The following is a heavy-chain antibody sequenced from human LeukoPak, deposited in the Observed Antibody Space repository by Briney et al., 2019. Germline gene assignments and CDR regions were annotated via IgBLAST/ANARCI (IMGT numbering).Heavy chain of an antibody. CDR3: ATVVRFGELVYYFDY. CDR1: GYTLTELS. V-gene: IGHV1-24*01. J-gene: IGHJ4*02. D-gene: IGHD3-10*01. Sequence: ASVKVSCKVSGYTLTELSMHWVRQAPGNGLEWMGGFDPEDGETIYAQKFQGRVTMTEDTSTDTAYMELSSLRSEDTAVYYCATVVRFGELVYYFDYWGQGTLVTVSS. CDR2: FDPEDGET.